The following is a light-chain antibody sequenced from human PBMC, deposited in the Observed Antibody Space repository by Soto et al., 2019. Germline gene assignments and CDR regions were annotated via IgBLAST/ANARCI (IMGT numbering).Light chain of an antibody. Sequence: EIVFTQSPGTLSLSPGERPTLYFWASQSFTSNYIAWYQQKPGQAPRLLIYGASTRATGIPDRFSGSGSGTDFTLTISRLEPEDFAVYHCQQRSNWITFGQGTRLEIK. CDR1: QSFTSNY. CDR3: QQRSNWIT. V-gene: IGKV3D-20*02. CDR2: GAS. J-gene: IGKJ5*01.